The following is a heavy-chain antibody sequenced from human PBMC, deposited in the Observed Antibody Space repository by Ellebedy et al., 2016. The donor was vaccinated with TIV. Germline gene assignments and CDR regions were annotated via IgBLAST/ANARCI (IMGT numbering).Heavy chain of an antibody. J-gene: IGHJ4*02. CDR2: ISSDSSKI. D-gene: IGHD4-23*01. Sequence: PGGSLRLSCAASGFTFIYYSMNWVRQAPGKGLEWISYISSDSSKIVYADSVKGRFTFSRDNARNSLFLQMNSLRVEDTAVYYCAGKAPQFQFDYWGQGTLVTVSS. CDR3: AGKAPQFQFDY. V-gene: IGHV3-48*04. CDR1: GFTFIYYS.